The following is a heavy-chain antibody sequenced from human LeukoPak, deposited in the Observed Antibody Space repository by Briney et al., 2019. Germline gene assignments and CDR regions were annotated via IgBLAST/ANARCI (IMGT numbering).Heavy chain of an antibody. D-gene: IGHD2-21*02. CDR3: ASDCGGDCNSLDY. J-gene: IGHJ4*02. CDR1: GFTFSSYG. V-gene: IGHV3-30*03. CDR2: ISYDGSNK. Sequence: GGSLRLSCAASGFTFSSYGMHWVRQAPGKGLEWVAVISYDGSNKYYADSVKGRFTISRDNSKNTLYLQMNSLRAEDTVVYYCASDCGGDCNSLDYWGQGTLVTVSS.